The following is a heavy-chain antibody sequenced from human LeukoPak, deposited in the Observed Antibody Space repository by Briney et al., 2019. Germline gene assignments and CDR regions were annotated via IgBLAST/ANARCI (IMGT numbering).Heavy chain of an antibody. J-gene: IGHJ4*02. V-gene: IGHV3-23*01. D-gene: IGHD5-18*01. CDR3: AKFRVGYNYGIHFDY. CDR2: ITASGHST. CDR1: GFTFSTYA. Sequence: GGSRRLSCAASGFTFSTYAMTWVRQAPGRWLEWVSAITASGHSTYYADSVKGRFAISRDNSKNTLFLQMNSLRADDTAIYYCAKFRVGYNYGIHFDYWGQGTLVTISS.